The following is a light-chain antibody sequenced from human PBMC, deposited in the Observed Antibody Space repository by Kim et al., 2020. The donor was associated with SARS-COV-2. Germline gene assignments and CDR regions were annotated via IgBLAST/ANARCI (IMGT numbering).Light chain of an antibody. CDR1: SNNVGNKG. Sequence: RQTATLTCTGNSNNVGNKGAAWLQQHQGHPPKLLSYRNNNRPSGVSERFSASRSGNTASLTITGLQPEDEADYYCSAWDNSLNAVVFGGGTQLTVL. V-gene: IGLV10-54*01. CDR3: SAWDNSLNAVV. J-gene: IGLJ2*01. CDR2: RNN.